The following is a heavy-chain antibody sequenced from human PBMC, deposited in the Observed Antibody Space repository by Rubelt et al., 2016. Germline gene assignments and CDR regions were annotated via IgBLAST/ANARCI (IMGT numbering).Heavy chain of an antibody. J-gene: IGHJ4*02. CDR3: ASDNGAY. CDR1: GYTFTSYG. CDR2: ISAYNGNT. D-gene: IGHD2-8*01. Sequence: QVQLVQSGAEVKKPGASVKVSCKASGYTFTSYGISWVRQAPGQGLEWMGWISAYNGNTNYAQKLQGRVTMTTDTFTSIGYMEVRRLRSDDTAGYYCASDNGAYWGQGTLVTVSS. V-gene: IGHV1-18*01.